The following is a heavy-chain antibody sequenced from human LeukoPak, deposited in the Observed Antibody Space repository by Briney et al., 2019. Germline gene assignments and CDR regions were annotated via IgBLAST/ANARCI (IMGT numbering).Heavy chain of an antibody. CDR1: GYTFTSYD. CDR3: ARVGWLGYCSSTSCSLEFDP. V-gene: IGHV1-8*01. J-gene: IGHJ5*02. D-gene: IGHD2-2*01. CDR2: MNPNSGNT. Sequence: GASVKVSCKASGYTFTSYDINWVRQATGQGLEWMGWMNPNSGNTGYAQKFQGRVTMTRNTSISTAYMELSSLRSEDTAVYYCARVGWLGYCSSTSCSLEFDPWGQGTLVTVSS.